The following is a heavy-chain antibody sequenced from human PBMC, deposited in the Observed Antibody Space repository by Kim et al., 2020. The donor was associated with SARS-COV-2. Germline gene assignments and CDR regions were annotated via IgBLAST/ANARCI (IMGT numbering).Heavy chain of an antibody. Sequence: SVKVSCKASGGTFSSYAISWVRQAPGQGLEWMGGIIPIFGTENYAQKFQGIVTITADESTSTAYMELSSLRSEDTAVYYCARDLETAVAGIHYWGQGTLVTVSS. CDR2: IIPIFGTE. CDR3: ARDLETAVAGIHY. CDR1: GGTFSSYA. D-gene: IGHD6-19*01. J-gene: IGHJ4*02. V-gene: IGHV1-69*13.